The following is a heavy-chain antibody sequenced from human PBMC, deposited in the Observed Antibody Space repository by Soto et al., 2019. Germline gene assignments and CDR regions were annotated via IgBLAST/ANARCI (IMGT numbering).Heavy chain of an antibody. Sequence: QLQLQESGPGLVKPSETLSLTCTVSGGSITSRSYYWGWIRQPPGKGLEWIGSIYYSGNAYYNPSLKSRVAVSVDTSKNQLSLKVTSVTATDTAVYYCARHKDTSSRYLLPDFWGQGILVTVSS. D-gene: IGHD6-13*01. CDR3: ARHKDTSSRYLLPDF. CDR1: GGSITSRSYY. J-gene: IGHJ4*02. CDR2: IYYSGNA. V-gene: IGHV4-39*01.